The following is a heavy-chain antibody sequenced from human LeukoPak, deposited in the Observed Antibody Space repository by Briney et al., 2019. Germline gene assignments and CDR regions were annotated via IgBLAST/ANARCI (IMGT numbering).Heavy chain of an antibody. V-gene: IGHV3-21*01. Sequence: GGSLRLSCAASGFTFSSYSMNWVRQAPGKGLEWVSSISSSSGYIYYADSVKGRFTISRDNAKNSLYLQMNSLRAEDTAVYYCAESYRGFDPWGQGTLVAVSS. J-gene: IGHJ5*02. CDR3: AESYRGFDP. CDR1: GFTFSSYS. D-gene: IGHD3-10*01. CDR2: ISSSSGYI.